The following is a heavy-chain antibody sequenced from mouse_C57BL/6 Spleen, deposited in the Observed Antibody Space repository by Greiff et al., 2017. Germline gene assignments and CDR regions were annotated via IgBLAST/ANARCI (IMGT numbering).Heavy chain of an antibody. V-gene: IGHV5-6*01. CDR3: ARHVGLPYYFDY. CDR2: ISSGGSYT. J-gene: IGHJ2*01. D-gene: IGHD2-4*01. Sequence: EVHLVESGGDLVKPGGSLKLSCAASGFTFSSYGMSWVRQTPDKRLEWVATISSGGSYTYYPDSVKGRFTISRDNAKNTLYLQMSSLKSEDTAMYYCARHVGLPYYFDYWGQGTTLTVSS. CDR1: GFTFSSYG.